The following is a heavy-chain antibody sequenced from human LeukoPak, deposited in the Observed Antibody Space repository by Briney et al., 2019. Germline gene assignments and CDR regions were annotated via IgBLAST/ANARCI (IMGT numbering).Heavy chain of an antibody. CDR2: ISTYNSNT. CDR1: PYTSPNYS. Sequence: GSVKVSCKASPYTSPNYSITWVRQAPGRGLEGMGWISTYNSNTQYAQNFQGRLTMTTDTPTKTVYMELRSLRSNDTAVYYCARPAKWAFFYYYMEVWGKGTTVTVSS. D-gene: IGHD2-2*01. V-gene: IGHV1-18*01. J-gene: IGHJ6*03. CDR3: ARPAKWAFFYYYMEV.